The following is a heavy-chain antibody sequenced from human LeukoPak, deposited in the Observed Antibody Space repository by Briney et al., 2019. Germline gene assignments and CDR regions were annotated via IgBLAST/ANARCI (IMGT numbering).Heavy chain of an antibody. CDR3: AREGGGSGFYYYGMDV. D-gene: IGHD2-15*01. V-gene: IGHV3-13*04. J-gene: IGHJ6*02. CDR1: GFTFSSYD. CDR2: IGTAGDT. Sequence: GGSLRLSCAASGFTFSSYDMHWVRQATGKGLEWVPAIGTAGDTYYPGSVKGRFTISRENAKNSLYLQMNSLRAGDTAVYYCAREGGGSGFYYYGMDVWGQGTTVTVSS.